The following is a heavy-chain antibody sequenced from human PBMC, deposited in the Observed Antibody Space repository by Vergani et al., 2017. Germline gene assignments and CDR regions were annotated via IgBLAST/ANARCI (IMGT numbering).Heavy chain of an antibody. V-gene: IGHV6-1*01. Sequence: QVQLQQSGPGLVKPSQTLSLTCAISGDSVSSNSAAWNWIRQSPSRGLEWLGRTYYRSKWYNDYAVSVKSRITINPDTSKNQFSLQLNSVTPEDTAVYYCARGGYYYDSSGYYRDYYYYMDFWGKGTTVTVSS. J-gene: IGHJ6*03. D-gene: IGHD3-22*01. CDR2: TYYRSKWYN. CDR1: GDSVSSNSAA. CDR3: ARGGYYYDSSGYYRDYYYYMDF.